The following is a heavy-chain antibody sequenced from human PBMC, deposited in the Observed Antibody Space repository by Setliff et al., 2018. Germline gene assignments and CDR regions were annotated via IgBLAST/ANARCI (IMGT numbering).Heavy chain of an antibody. Sequence: PSETLSLSCAVSGFTFDDYGMSWVRQAPGKGLEWVAGISWNSGDIGYADSVKGRFTISRDNAKNSLHLQMNSLKAEDTAFYYCTRDSVYSSGWYASGHWGQGTLVTVSS. D-gene: IGHD6-19*01. CDR2: ISWNSGDI. V-gene: IGHV3-20*04. CDR3: TRDSVYSSGWYASGH. J-gene: IGHJ4*02. CDR1: GFTFDDYG.